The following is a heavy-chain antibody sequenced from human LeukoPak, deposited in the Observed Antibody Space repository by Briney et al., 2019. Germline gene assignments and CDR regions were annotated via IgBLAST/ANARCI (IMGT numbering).Heavy chain of an antibody. CDR1: GFTFSSYA. J-gene: IGHJ4*02. V-gene: IGHV3-30*04. CDR3: ARSLRYFDWAHRY. CDR2: ISYDGSNK. D-gene: IGHD3-9*01. Sequence: PGGSLRLSCAASGFTFSSYAMHWVRQAPGKGLEWVAVISYDGSNKYYADSVKGRFTISRDNSKNTLYLQMNSLRAEDTAVYYCARSLRYFDWAHRYWGQGTLDTVSS.